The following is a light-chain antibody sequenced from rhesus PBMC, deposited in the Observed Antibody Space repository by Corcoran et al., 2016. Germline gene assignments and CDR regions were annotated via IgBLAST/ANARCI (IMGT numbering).Light chain of an antibody. J-gene: IGKJ2*01. CDR2: KAY. CDR3: LQHSSSPYA. V-gene: IGKV1-22*01. Sequence: DIQMTQSPSSLSASVGDTVTISCRASQSFSSWSDWYQQKPGKAPKLLIDKAYSLQSGVPSRFSGSGSGTDFTLTISSLQPEDFATYCCLQHSSSPYAFGQGAKVEVK. CDR1: QSFSSW.